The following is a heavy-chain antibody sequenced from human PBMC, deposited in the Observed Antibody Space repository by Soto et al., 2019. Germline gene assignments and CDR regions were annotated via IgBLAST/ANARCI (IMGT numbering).Heavy chain of an antibody. D-gene: IGHD3-10*01. Sequence: QITLKESGPTLVKPTQTLTLTCSFSGFSLSTSGVGVGWIRQPPGKALEWLALIYWDDEKRYSPSLRSRLTITKDTSKNQVVPTMTNMDPVDTATYYCAHRLMVRGAFDPWGQGTLVTVSS. J-gene: IGHJ5*02. CDR3: AHRLMVRGAFDP. V-gene: IGHV2-5*02. CDR2: IYWDDEK. CDR1: GFSLSTSGVG.